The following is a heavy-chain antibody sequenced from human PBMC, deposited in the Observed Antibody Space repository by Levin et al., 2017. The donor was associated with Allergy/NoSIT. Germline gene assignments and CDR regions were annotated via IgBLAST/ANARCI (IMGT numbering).Heavy chain of an antibody. V-gene: IGHV4-39*01. Sequence: SETLSLTCTVSGGSISSSSYYWGVIRQPPGKGLEWIGNVYYSGRSHCNPSLKSRVTTSVDTSKNQFSLKLSSVTAADTAVYYCAGDSRGYYNFDYWGQGTLVTVSS. D-gene: IGHD3-22*01. CDR3: AGDSRGYYNFDY. CDR2: VYYSGRS. J-gene: IGHJ4*02. CDR1: GGSISSSSYY.